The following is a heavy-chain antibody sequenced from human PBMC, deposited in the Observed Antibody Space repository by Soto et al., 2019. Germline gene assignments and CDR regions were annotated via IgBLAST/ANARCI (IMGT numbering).Heavy chain of an antibody. Sequence: GGSLRLSCAASGFSFSSYGMHWVRQAPGKGLEWVAVIWYDGSNKYYADSVKGRFTISRDNSKSALYLQLNTLKAEDTAVYYCASRSNYGRRYFDYWGQGTLVTVSS. J-gene: IGHJ4*02. V-gene: IGHV3-33*01. CDR3: ASRSNYGRRYFDY. CDR1: GFSFSSYG. CDR2: IWYDGSNK. D-gene: IGHD4-4*01.